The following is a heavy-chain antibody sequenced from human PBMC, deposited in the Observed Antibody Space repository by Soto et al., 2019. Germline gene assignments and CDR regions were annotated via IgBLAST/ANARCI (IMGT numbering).Heavy chain of an antibody. D-gene: IGHD5-18*01. Sequence: VPLVESGGGLVKPGGSLRLSCAASGFTFGNAWMSWVRQAPGKGLEWVGRVKRKTDGGTTDYTALVKGRFTISRDDSKNTLYLQMNSLTTEDTAVYYCTTEGFTYGYHAFDIWGQGTMVTVSS. V-gene: IGHV3-15*01. CDR3: TTEGFTYGYHAFDI. CDR1: GFTFGNAW. CDR2: VKRKTDGGTT. J-gene: IGHJ3*02.